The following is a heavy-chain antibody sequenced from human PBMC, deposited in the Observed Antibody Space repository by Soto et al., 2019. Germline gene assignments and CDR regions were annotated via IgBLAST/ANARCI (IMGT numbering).Heavy chain of an antibody. CDR2: ISGTGGTT. CDR1: GFIFNNYA. J-gene: IGHJ4*02. Sequence: PGGSLRLSCAASGFIFNNYAMSWVRQAPGKGLEWVSGISGTGGTTYYADSVKGRLTISRDNSKKTLYLQLNSLRAGDTAVYYCAKEDTTGFSAYYFDYWGQGTQVTVSS. D-gene: IGHD3-22*01. V-gene: IGHV3-23*01. CDR3: AKEDTTGFSAYYFDY.